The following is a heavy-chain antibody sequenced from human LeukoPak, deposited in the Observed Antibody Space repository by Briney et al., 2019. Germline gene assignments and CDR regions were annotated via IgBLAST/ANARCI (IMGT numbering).Heavy chain of an antibody. V-gene: IGHV4-39*07. CDR1: SGSISSSSYY. CDR3: AARGKYSSSPN. CDR2: IYYSGST. D-gene: IGHD6-6*01. Sequence: PSETLSLTCTVSSGSISSSSYYWGWIRQPPGKGLEWIGGIYYSGSTYYNPSLKSRVTISVDTSKNQFSLKLSSVTAADTAVYYCAARGKYSSSPNWGQGTMVTVSS. J-gene: IGHJ3*01.